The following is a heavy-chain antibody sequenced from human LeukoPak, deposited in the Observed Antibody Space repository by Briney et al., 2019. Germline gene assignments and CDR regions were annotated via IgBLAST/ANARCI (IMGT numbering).Heavy chain of an antibody. Sequence: GGSLRLSCAASGFTFSSYWMSWVRQAPGKGLEWVANIKQDGSEKYYVDSVKGRFAISRDNAKNSLYLQMNSLRAEDTAVYYCARDLDITGTQCFDYWGQGTLVTVSS. CDR2: IKQDGSEK. D-gene: IGHD1-20*01. CDR1: GFTFSSYW. CDR3: ARDLDITGTQCFDY. V-gene: IGHV3-7*01. J-gene: IGHJ4*02.